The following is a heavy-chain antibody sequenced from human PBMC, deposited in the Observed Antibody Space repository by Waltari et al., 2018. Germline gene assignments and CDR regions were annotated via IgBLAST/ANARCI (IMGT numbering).Heavy chain of an antibody. CDR2: ISYNGAT. D-gene: IGHD5-12*01. CDR3: ATYIGASVGTAAFDV. J-gene: IGHJ3*01. Sequence: QLQLQESGPGLVTPSETLSLTCSVSGGSITSNRHYWGWIRQPPGQGLEWIGTISYNGATYSSLSLKSRVTISRDTSKNQLSLKLGSVTAADTGVYYCATYIGASVGTAAFDVWGQGTMVTVSS. V-gene: IGHV4-39*01. CDR1: GGSITSNRHY.